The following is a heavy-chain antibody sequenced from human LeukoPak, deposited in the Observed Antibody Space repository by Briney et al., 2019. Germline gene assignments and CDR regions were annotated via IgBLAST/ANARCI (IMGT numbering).Heavy chain of an antibody. D-gene: IGHD3-22*01. CDR2: ISSSSSYI. CDR1: GFTFSSYS. CDR3: AKGYYYDSSGYYSPFDY. J-gene: IGHJ4*02. V-gene: IGHV3-21*04. Sequence: KTGGSLRLSCAASGFTFSSYSMNWVRQAPGKGLEWVSSISSSSSYIYYADSVKGRFTISRDNAKNSLYLQMNSLRAEDTAVYYCAKGYYYDSSGYYSPFDYWGQGTLVTVSS.